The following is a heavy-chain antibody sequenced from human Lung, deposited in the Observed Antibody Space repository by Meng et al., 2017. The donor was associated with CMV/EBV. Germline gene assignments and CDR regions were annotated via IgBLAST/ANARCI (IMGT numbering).Heavy chain of an antibody. V-gene: IGHV1-69*05. CDR3: AREPDAIRTFDY. D-gene: IGHD2-2*02. CDR1: GGTFNNYA. J-gene: IGHJ4*02. Sequence: SXXVSXKASGGTFNNYAINWVRQAPGQGLEWMGGIIPISGTTNYAQKFQGRVTITTDESTSTGYTELSSLKSEDTAVYYCAREPDAIRTFDYWGQGTLVTVSS. CDR2: IIPISGTT.